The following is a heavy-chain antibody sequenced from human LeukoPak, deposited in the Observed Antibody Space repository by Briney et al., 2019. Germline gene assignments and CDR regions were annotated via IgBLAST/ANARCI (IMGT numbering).Heavy chain of an antibody. Sequence: SETLSLTCTVSGGSISSYYWSWIRQPPGKGLEWIGCIYYSGSTNYNPSLKSRVTISVDTSKNQFSLKLSSVTAADTAVYYCARGRKQDYYYDSSGYLAFFDYWGQGTLVTVSS. V-gene: IGHV4-59*08. D-gene: IGHD3-22*01. CDR3: ARGRKQDYYYDSSGYLAFFDY. CDR2: IYYSGST. J-gene: IGHJ4*02. CDR1: GGSISSYY.